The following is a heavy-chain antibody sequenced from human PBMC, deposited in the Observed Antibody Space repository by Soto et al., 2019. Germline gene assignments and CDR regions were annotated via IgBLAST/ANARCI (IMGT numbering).Heavy chain of an antibody. CDR2: ISGDGSSI. CDR3: AKLEYVGAFDY. D-gene: IGHD3-10*01. CDR1: GFTFSIYV. V-gene: IGHV3-23*01. J-gene: IGHJ4*02. Sequence: VQLLESGGGLVQPGGSLRLSCAASGFTFSIYVMTWVRQAPEKGLEWVSTISGDGSSIYYADSVKGRFTVSRDNSKNPLYLQMNSLRAEDTAVYYCAKLEYVGAFDYWGQGTLVTVSS.